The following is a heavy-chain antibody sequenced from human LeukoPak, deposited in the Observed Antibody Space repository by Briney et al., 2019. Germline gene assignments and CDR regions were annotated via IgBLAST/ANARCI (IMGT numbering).Heavy chain of an antibody. CDR3: AKDDRWLQFCC. CDR1: GFTFSSYG. D-gene: IGHD5-24*01. V-gene: IGHV3-23*01. J-gene: IGHJ4*02. Sequence: QPGGSLRLSCAASGFTFSSYGMSWVRQAPGKGLEWVSAISGSGGSTYYADSVKGRSTISRDNSKNPLYLQMNSLRAEDTAVYYCAKDDRWLQFCCWGQGTLVTVSA. CDR2: ISGSGGST.